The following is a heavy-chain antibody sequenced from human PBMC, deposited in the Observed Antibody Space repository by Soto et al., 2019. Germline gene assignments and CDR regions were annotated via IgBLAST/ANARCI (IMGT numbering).Heavy chain of an antibody. J-gene: IGHJ4*02. D-gene: IGHD2-15*01. CDR2: IVPLFGLP. Sequence: QVQLVQSGAEVKQPGSSVKVSCKASGGTFSTYTISWVRQAPGQGLEWLGRIVPLFGLPNHAQKFRDRVTISADQPTATAYSETHSLTPEHTAVYYSAIQVKTGVVYFDNWDQGTLVTVAA. CDR3: AIQVKTGVVYFDN. V-gene: IGHV1-69*02. CDR1: GGTFSTYT.